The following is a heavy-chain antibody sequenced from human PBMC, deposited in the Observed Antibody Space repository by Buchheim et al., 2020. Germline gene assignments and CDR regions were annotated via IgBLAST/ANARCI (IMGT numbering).Heavy chain of an antibody. Sequence: QVTLRESGPALVKLTQTLKLTCTFSGLPLTTNGMCVSWVRQSPGKALEWLARIDWEGSPYYNTLLRTRLTISKGSSENQVVLTMASMDTVDTATYYCVQTSYYCERSGLLNWGQGT. CDR3: VQTSYYCERSGLLN. CDR1: GLPLTTNGMC. J-gene: IGHJ4*02. D-gene: IGHD3-22*01. CDR2: IDWEGSP. V-gene: IGHV2-70*15.